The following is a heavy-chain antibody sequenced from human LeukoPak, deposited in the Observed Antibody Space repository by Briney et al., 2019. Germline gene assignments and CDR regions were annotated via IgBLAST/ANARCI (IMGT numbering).Heavy chain of an antibody. D-gene: IGHD3-10*01. CDR3: ARGGYYGSGNDFRFDP. CDR2: IYYSGST. J-gene: IGHJ5*02. V-gene: IGHV4-59*01. CDR1: GGSISSYY. Sequence: SETLSLTCTVSGGSISSYYWSWIRQPPGKGLEWIGYIYYSGSTNYNPSLKSRVAISVDTSKNQFSLKLSSVTPADTAVYYCARGGYYGSGNDFRFDPWGQGTLVTVSS.